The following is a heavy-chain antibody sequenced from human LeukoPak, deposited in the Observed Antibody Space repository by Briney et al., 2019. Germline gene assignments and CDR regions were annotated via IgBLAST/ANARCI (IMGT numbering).Heavy chain of an antibody. CDR2: ISAYNGNT. CDR1: GCTFTSYS. V-gene: IGHV1-18*01. J-gene: IGHJ3*02. Sequence: ASVKVSCKASGCTFTSYSISWVRQAPGQGLEWMGWISAYNGNTNYAQKFQGRVTMTTDTSTNTAYMELRSLRSDDTAVYYCARDASRSITVAGLDAFDIWGQGALVTVSS. D-gene: IGHD6-19*01. CDR3: ARDASRSITVAGLDAFDI.